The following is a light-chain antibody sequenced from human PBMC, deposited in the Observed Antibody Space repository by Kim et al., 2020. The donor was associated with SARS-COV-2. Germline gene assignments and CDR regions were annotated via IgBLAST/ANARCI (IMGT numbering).Light chain of an antibody. CDR1: SGSIAGNF. CDR3: QSYDSSNVV. V-gene: IGLV6-57*03. Sequence: GTTVTSSCTRSSGSIAGNFVQWYQQRTGSAPTTVIYEDNQRPSGVPDRFSGSIDSSSNSASHTISGLRTEDEADYYCQSYDSSNVVFGGGTQLTVL. J-gene: IGLJ2*01. CDR2: EDN.